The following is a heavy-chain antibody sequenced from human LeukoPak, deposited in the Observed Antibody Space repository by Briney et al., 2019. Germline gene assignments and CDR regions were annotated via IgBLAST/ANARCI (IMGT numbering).Heavy chain of an antibody. CDR1: EFTFSSYS. V-gene: IGHV3-21*01. CDR3: ARIAAPVRYYYYYMDV. Sequence: GGSLRLSCAASEFTFSSYSMNWVRQAPGKGLEWVSSISSSSSYIYYADSVKGRFTISRDNAKNSLYLQMNSLRAEDTAVYYCARIAAPVRYYYYYMDVWGKGTTVTVSS. J-gene: IGHJ6*03. D-gene: IGHD6-6*01. CDR2: ISSSSSYI.